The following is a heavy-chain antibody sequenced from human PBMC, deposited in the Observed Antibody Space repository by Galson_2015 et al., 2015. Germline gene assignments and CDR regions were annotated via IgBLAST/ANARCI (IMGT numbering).Heavy chain of an antibody. CDR1: GYSFTSYW. J-gene: IGHJ6*02. CDR2: IYPGDSDT. D-gene: IGHD3-9*01. V-gene: IGHV5-51*01. Sequence: QSGAEVKKPEESPKISCKGSGYSFTSYWIGWVRQMPGKGLEWMGIIYPGDSDTRYSPSFQGQVTISADKSISTAYLQMNSLKTEDTAVYYCTTDPTYYDILTGYYFDRGGSGMDVWGQGTTVTVSS. CDR3: TTDPTYYDILTGYYFDRGGSGMDV.